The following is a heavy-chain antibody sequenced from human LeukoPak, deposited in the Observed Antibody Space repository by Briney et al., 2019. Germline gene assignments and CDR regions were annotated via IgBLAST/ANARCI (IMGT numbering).Heavy chain of an antibody. CDR2: IYYSGST. J-gene: IGHJ4*02. CDR1: GGSISSYY. D-gene: IGHD6-13*01. Sequence: SETLSLTCIVSGGSISSYYWSWIRQPPGKGLEWVGYIYYSGSTNYNPSLKSRFTISVDTSKNHFSLKLSSVTAADTAVYYCARGLMMAVAGRGEFHYWGQGTLVTVSS. V-gene: IGHV4-59*01. CDR3: ARGLMMAVAGRGEFHY.